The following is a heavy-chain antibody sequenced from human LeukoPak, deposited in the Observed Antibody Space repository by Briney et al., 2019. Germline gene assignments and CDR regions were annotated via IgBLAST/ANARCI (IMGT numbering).Heavy chain of an antibody. CDR1: GGSISSYY. V-gene: IGHV4-59*01. D-gene: IGHD2-2*01. J-gene: IGHJ5*02. CDR2: IYYSGST. CDR3: ARTCSTSCYGWFDP. Sequence: QSSETLSLTCTVSGGSISSYYWSWIRQPPAKGLEWIGYIYYSGSTNYNPSLKSRVTISVDTSKNQFSLKLSSVTAADTAVYYCARTCSTSCYGWFDPWGQGTLVTVSS.